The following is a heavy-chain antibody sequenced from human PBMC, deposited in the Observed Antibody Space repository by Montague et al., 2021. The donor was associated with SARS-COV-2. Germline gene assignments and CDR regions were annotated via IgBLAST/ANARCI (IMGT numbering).Heavy chain of an antibody. CDR3: ARQYCGDTNCYRREYYFDQ. D-gene: IGHD2-2*02. CDR2: IHDRGST. V-gene: IGHV4-34*01. CDR1: GGSVGGYN. J-gene: IGHJ4*02. Sequence: SETLSLTCAVYGGSVGGYNWSWGRLRQGKGLEWNGEIHDRGSTKYNQSLRIRFLLSIDRSKNQVSLKVNAVTAADTAVYFCARQYCGDTNCYRREYYFDQWGQGTLVTVSS.